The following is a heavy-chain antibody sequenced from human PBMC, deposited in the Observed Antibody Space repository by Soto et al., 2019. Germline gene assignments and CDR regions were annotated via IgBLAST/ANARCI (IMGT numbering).Heavy chain of an antibody. CDR3: AKNPGSYYYGYFDY. CDR2: ISVSAST. V-gene: IGHV3-23*01. J-gene: IGHJ4*02. CDR1: GFTFSNYA. D-gene: IGHD3-10*01. Sequence: GGSLRLSCAASGFTFSNYAMSWVRQAPGKGLEWVSIISVSASTYYADSVKGRFTISRDSSKNTLFLQMNSLRADDTAVYYCAKNPGSYYYGYFDYWGQGTLVTVSS.